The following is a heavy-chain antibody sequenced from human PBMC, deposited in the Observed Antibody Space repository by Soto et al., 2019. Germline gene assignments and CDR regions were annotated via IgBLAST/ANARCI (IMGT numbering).Heavy chain of an antibody. Sequence: GGSLRLSCSASGFTFSAYGMHWVRQAPGKGLEWVALISYDGSNKNNADSVKGRFTISRDNSKNTLYLQMNSLRGEDTAVYYCAKPKYSGSSQNSGIFYSWGQGTLVTVS. CDR2: ISYDGSNK. D-gene: IGHD6-6*01. CDR1: GFTFSAYG. J-gene: IGHJ4*02. V-gene: IGHV3-30*18. CDR3: AKPKYSGSSQNSGIFYS.